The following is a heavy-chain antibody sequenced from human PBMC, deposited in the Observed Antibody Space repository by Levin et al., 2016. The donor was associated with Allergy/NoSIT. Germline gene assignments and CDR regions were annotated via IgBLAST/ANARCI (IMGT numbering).Heavy chain of an antibody. Sequence: GGSLRLSCVSRSLTFYNDWMSWVRQAPGKGLEWVGRIKSKTHGETTDYAAPVKGRFIISRDDSKNTMYLQMNSLRVEDTAIYFCTADEWLWGQGVLVTVSS. CDR2: IKSKTHGETT. D-gene: IGHD2-8*01. V-gene: IGHV3-15*01. CDR3: TADEWL. CDR1: SLTFYNDW. J-gene: IGHJ4*02.